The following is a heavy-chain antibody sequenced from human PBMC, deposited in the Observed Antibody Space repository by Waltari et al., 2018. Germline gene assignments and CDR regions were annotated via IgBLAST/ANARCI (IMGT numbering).Heavy chain of an antibody. V-gene: IGHV1-69*08. CDR3: AVVNDSSYYYYYYYGMDV. Sequence: QVQLVQSGAEVKKPGSSVKVSCKASGGTFSSYAISWVRQAPGQGLEWMGRIIPIFGTANYAQKFQGRVTITADKSTSTAYMELSSLRSEDTAVYYCAVVNDSSYYYYYYYGMDVWGQGTTVTVSS. CDR1: GGTFSSYA. CDR2: IIPIFGTA. J-gene: IGHJ6*02. D-gene: IGHD6-13*01.